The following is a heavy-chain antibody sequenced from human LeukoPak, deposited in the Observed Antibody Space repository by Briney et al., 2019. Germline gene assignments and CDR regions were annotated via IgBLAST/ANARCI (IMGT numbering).Heavy chain of an antibody. CDR1: GFTFSSHW. V-gene: IGHV3-7*01. Sequence: GGSLRLSCAASGFTFSSHWMNWVRQAPGKGLEWVANIKQDGSEKYYVESVKGRFTISRDNAKNSLYLQMNSLRAEDTAVYYCVLGGLYVVVTVEKYYYGMDVWGKGTTVTVSS. J-gene: IGHJ6*04. CDR3: VLGGLYVVVTVEKYYYGMDV. D-gene: IGHD2-21*02. CDR2: IKQDGSEK.